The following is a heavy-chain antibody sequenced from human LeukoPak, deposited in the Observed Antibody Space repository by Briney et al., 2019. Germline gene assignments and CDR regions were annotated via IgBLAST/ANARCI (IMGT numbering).Heavy chain of an antibody. V-gene: IGHV3-23*01. CDR1: GITFRSYA. CDR3: AKDLELLSYFDY. J-gene: IGHJ4*02. D-gene: IGHD1-7*01. Sequence: PGGSLRLSCAASGITFRSYAMSWVRQAPGKGLEWVSGISGSGGSTYYADSVKGRFTISRDNSKNTLYLQMNSLRAEDTAIYYCAKDLELLSYFDYWGQGTLVTVSS. CDR2: ISGSGGST.